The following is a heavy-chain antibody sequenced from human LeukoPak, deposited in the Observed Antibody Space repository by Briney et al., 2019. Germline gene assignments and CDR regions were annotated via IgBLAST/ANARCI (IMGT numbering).Heavy chain of an antibody. CDR2: INHSGST. V-gene: IGHV4-34*01. Sequence: SETLSLTCAVCGGSFSGYYWSWIRQPPGKGLEWIGEINHSGSTNYNPSLKSRVTISVDTSKNQFSLKLSSVTAADTAVYYCARAADFDYWGQGTLVTVSS. J-gene: IGHJ4*02. CDR1: GGSFSGYY. CDR3: ARAADFDY.